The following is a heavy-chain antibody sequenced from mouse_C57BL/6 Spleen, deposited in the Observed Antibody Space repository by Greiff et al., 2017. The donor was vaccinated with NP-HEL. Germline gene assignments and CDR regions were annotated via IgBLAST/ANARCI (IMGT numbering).Heavy chain of an antibody. V-gene: IGHV8-12*01. CDR3: ARRVFITTVVDYFDY. Sequence: QVTLKESGPGILQSSQTLSLTCSFSGFSLSTSGMGVSWIRQPSGKGLEWLAHIYWDDDKRYNPSLKSRLTISKDTSRNQVFLTITSVDTADTATYYCARRVFITTVVDYFDYWGQGTTLTVSS. CDR1: GFSLSTSGMG. CDR2: IYWDDDK. D-gene: IGHD1-1*01. J-gene: IGHJ2*01.